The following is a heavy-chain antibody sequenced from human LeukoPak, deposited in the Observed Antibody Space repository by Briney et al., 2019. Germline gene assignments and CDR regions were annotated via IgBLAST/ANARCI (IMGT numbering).Heavy chain of an antibody. Sequence: GGSLRLSCAASGFTFNSYGMHWVRQAPGKGLEWVAFIRYDGSKKYYADSVKGRFTISRDNSKNTLYLQMNSLRAEDAAVYYCAKGGYSYDSSGHNYFDYWGQGTLVTVSS. J-gene: IGHJ4*02. CDR1: GFTFNSYG. V-gene: IGHV3-30*02. D-gene: IGHD3-22*01. CDR2: IRYDGSKK. CDR3: AKGGYSYDSSGHNYFDY.